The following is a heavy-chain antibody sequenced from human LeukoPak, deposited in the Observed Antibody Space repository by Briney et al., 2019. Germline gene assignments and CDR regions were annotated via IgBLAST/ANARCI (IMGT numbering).Heavy chain of an antibody. CDR3: ARDGDYYGSGNFDY. D-gene: IGHD3-10*01. CDR1: GYTFTSYD. V-gene: IGHV1-8*01. J-gene: IGHJ4*02. Sequence: ASVKVSCKASGYTFTSYDINWVRQATGQGLEWMGWMNPNSGNPGYAQKFQGRVNMTRNTSISTAYMELSSLRSEDTAVYYCARDGDYYGSGNFDYWGQGTLVTVSS. CDR2: MNPNSGNP.